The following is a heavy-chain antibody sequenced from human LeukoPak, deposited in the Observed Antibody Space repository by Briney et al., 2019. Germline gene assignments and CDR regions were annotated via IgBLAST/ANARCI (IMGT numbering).Heavy chain of an antibody. D-gene: IGHD3-22*01. CDR2: INPNSGGT. V-gene: IGHV1-2*02. CDR3: AREETYYDSSGYYYLD. Sequence: ASVKVSCKASGYTFTGYYMHWVRQAPGQGLEWMGWINPNSGGTNYAQKFQGRVTMTRDTSISTGYMELSRLRSDDTAVYYCAREETYYDSSGYYYLDWGQGTLVTVSS. J-gene: IGHJ4*02. CDR1: GYTFTGYY.